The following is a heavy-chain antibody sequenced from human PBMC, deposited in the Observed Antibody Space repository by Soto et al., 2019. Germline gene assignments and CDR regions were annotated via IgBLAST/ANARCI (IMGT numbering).Heavy chain of an antibody. Sequence: EVQLVESGGGLVQPGGSLRLSCAASGFTFSSYSMNWVRQAPGKGLEWVSYFSSSSSTIYYADSVKGRFTISRDNANNSLDLQMNSLRAEDTAVYYCAREYCSSTSCLNWFDPWGQGTLVTVSS. CDR1: GFTFSSYS. CDR2: FSSSSSTI. D-gene: IGHD2-2*01. J-gene: IGHJ5*02. CDR3: AREYCSSTSCLNWFDP. V-gene: IGHV3-48*01.